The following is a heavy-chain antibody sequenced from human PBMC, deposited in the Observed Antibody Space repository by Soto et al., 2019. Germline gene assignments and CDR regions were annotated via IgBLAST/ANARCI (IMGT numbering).Heavy chain of an antibody. J-gene: IGHJ4*02. V-gene: IGHV3-23*01. Sequence: GGSLRLSCAASGFTFSSYAMAWVRQAPGKGLEWVSALSGGGGSTYYADSVKGRFTISRDDSKNTLYLQMNSLKTEDTAVYYCTTDPVTMIVVVPSSGWGQGTLVTVSS. D-gene: IGHD3-22*01. CDR2: LSGGGGST. CDR3: TTDPVTMIVVVPSSG. CDR1: GFTFSSYA.